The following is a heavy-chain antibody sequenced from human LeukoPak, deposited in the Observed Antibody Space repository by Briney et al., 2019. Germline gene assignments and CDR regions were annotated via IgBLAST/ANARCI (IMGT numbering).Heavy chain of an antibody. Sequence: GGSLRLSCVASEFTFSSHAMNWVRQAPGKGLEWVAVIWYDGSNKYYADSVKGRFTISRDNSKNTLYLQMNSLRAEDTAVYYCAREPVGATTDKYYFDYWGQGTLVTVSS. J-gene: IGHJ4*02. CDR1: EFTFSSHA. D-gene: IGHD1-26*01. V-gene: IGHV3-33*08. CDR2: IWYDGSNK. CDR3: AREPVGATTDKYYFDY.